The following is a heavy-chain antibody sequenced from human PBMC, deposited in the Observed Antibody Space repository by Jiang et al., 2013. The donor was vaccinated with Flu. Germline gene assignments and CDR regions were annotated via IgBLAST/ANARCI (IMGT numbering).Heavy chain of an antibody. CDR2: INAGNGNT. Sequence: SGYTFTSYAMHWVRQAPGQRLEWMGWINAGNGNTKYSQKFQGRVTITRDTSASTAYMELSSLRSEDTAVYYCARDQAPGLEAYSSGWYSDYYYGMDVWGQGTTVTVSS. J-gene: IGHJ6*02. V-gene: IGHV1-3*01. CDR1: GYTFTSYA. CDR3: ARDQAPGLEAYSSGWYSDYYYGMDV. D-gene: IGHD6-19*01.